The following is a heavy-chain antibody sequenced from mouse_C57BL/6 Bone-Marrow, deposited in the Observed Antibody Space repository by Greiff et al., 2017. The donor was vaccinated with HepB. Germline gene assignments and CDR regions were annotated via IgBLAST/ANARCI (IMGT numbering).Heavy chain of an antibody. Sequence: EVKLVESGGGLVQPGGSMKLSCVASGFTFSNYWMNWVRQSPEKGLEWVAQIRLKSDNYATHYAESVKGRFTISRDDSKSSVYLQMNNLRAEDTGIYYCTAFYDYDVAWFAYWGQGTLVTVSA. CDR2: IRLKSDNYAT. V-gene: IGHV6-3*01. J-gene: IGHJ3*01. CDR1: GFTFSNYW. D-gene: IGHD2-4*01. CDR3: TAFYDYDVAWFAY.